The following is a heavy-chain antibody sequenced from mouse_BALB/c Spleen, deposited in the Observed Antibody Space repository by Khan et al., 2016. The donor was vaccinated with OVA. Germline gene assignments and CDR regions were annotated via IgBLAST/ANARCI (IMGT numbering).Heavy chain of an antibody. Sequence: VQLKQSGTVLARPGASVKMSCKASGYSFTSYWMHWVKQRPGQGLEWIGAFYPGNSDASYNQKFKGKAKMTAVTSASTPYMELSSLTNEDSAVYYCTRWSYWFAYWGQGTLVTVSA. D-gene: IGHD2-12*01. CDR2: FYPGNSDA. CDR1: GYSFTSYW. CDR3: TRWSYWFAY. V-gene: IGHV1-5*01. J-gene: IGHJ3*01.